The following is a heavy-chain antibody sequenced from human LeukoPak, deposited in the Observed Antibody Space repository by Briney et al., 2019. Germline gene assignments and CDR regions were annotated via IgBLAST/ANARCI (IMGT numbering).Heavy chain of an antibody. CDR3: ARIYTPDYYGSGSYEGSPDY. D-gene: IGHD3-10*01. V-gene: IGHV5-51*01. Sequence: GEPLQISCKGSGYIFTSYWIGWVRQMPGKGLEWMGIIYPGDSDTRYNPSFQSQVTISADKSISTAYLQWSSLKASDTAMYYCARIYTPDYYGSGSYEGSPDYWGQGTLVTVSS. CDR2: IYPGDSDT. CDR1: GYIFTSYW. J-gene: IGHJ4*02.